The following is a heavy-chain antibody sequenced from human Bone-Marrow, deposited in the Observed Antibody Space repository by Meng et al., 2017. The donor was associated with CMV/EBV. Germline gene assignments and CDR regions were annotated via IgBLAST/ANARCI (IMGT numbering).Heavy chain of an antibody. V-gene: IGHV1-69*10. CDR2: IIPILGIA. CDR3: ASSRQQHFDY. J-gene: IGHJ4*02. Sequence: SVKVSCKASGYTFTSYGISWVRQAPGQGLEWMGGIIPILGIANYAQKFQGRVTITADKSTSTAYMELSSLRSEDTAVYYCASSRQQHFDYWGQGTLVTVSS. CDR1: GYTFTSYG. D-gene: IGHD6-13*01.